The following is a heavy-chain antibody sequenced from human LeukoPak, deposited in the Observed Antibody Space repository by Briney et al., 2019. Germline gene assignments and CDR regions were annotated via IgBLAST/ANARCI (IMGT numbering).Heavy chain of an antibody. CDR1: GGSISSGY. Sequence: SETLSLTCTVSGGSISSGYWQWIRQPPGKGLEWIGYIYNSGSNNYNPSLKSRVTISIDTSKNQFSLKLTSVTAADTAVYYCATRGYWGQGTLVTVSS. CDR3: ATRGY. D-gene: IGHD3-10*01. CDR2: IYNSGSN. J-gene: IGHJ4*02. V-gene: IGHV4-59*08.